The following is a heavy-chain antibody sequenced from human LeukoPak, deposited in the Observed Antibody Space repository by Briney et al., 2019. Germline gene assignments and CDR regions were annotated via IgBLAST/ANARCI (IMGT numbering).Heavy chain of an antibody. D-gene: IGHD6-13*01. CDR3: ARGAFIAAAGTELDY. CDR2: INHSGST. V-gene: IGHV4-34*01. CDR1: GRSFSGYY. Sequence: SGTLSLTCAVYGRSFSGYYWSWIRQPPGKGLEWIGEINHSGSTNYNPSLKSRVTISVDTSKDQFSLKLSSVTAADTAVYYCARGAFIAAAGTELDYWGQGTLVTVSS. J-gene: IGHJ4*02.